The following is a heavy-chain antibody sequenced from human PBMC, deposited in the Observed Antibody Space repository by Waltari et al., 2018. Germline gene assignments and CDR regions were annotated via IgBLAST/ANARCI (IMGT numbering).Heavy chain of an antibody. J-gene: IGHJ4*02. CDR2: LNVDGGYI. CDR3: ARKAGSGYPYGPFYYDN. Sequence: EVHLAESGGGVVQPGGSLRLSCTGSGFRFGDYWLHWVRQAPGKGPEWVSRLNVDGGYISYGDSVKGRFTISRDNAKNTVFLQLNSLRADDTAVYFCARKAGSGYPYGPFYYDNWGQGTLVTVSS. CDR1: GFRFGDYW. D-gene: IGHD5-12*01. V-gene: IGHV3-74*01.